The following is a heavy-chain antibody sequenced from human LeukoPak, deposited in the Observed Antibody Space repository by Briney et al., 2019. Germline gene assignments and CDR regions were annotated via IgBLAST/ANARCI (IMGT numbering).Heavy chain of an antibody. CDR1: GGSISSYY. D-gene: IGHD3-10*01. Sequence: SETLSLTCTVSGGSISSYYWSWIRQPAGKGLEWIGRIYTSGSTNYNPSLKSRVTMSVDTSKNQFSLKLSSVTAADTAVYYCARGPITMVRGVIDYWGQGTLVTVSS. CDR3: ARGPITMVRGVIDY. CDR2: IYTSGST. V-gene: IGHV4-4*07. J-gene: IGHJ4*02.